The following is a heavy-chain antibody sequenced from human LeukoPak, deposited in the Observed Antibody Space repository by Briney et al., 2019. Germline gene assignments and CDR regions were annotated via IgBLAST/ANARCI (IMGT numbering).Heavy chain of an antibody. CDR2: ISYDGSNK. V-gene: IGHV3-30-3*01. CDR3: ASRELSPISNDFDY. D-gene: IGHD2/OR15-2a*01. CDR1: GFTFSSYA. Sequence: PGGSLRLSCAASGFTFSSYAMHWVRQAPGKGLEWVAVISYDGSNKYYADSVKGRFTISRDNSKNTLYLQMNSLRAEDTAVYYCASRELSPISNDFDYWGQGTLVTVSS. J-gene: IGHJ4*02.